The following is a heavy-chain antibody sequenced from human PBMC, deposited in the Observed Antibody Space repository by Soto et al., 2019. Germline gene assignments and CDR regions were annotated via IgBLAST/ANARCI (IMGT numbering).Heavy chain of an antibody. CDR3: ARDNNDFWSLYPLAFDY. D-gene: IGHD3-3*01. V-gene: IGHV4-4*07. CDR2: ISTSGHV. Sequence: ETLSLTCSVSGGSLSKYYWSWIRQPAGKGLEWIGRISTSGHVVSKVSLRSRLTMSVDMSNNHFSLKLTSVTAADTAVYYCARDNNDFWSLYPLAFDYWGQGALVTVSS. J-gene: IGHJ4*02. CDR1: GGSLSKYY.